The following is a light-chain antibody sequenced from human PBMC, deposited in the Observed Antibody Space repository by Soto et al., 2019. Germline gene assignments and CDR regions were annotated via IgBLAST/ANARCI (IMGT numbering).Light chain of an antibody. V-gene: IGKV3-15*01. Sequence: VMTQSPATLSVSAGETATLSCKTSQSVDSLLAWYQQKTGQAPRLLIYRASTRTTGIPARFSGSGSGTELTLTINRLQSEDFAVYYCQXYNNWPITCGQGTRLEIK. CDR1: QSVDSL. J-gene: IGKJ5*01. CDR2: RAS. CDR3: QXYNNWPIT.